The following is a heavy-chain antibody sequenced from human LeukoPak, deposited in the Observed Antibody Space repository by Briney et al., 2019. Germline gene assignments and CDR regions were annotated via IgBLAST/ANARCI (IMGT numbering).Heavy chain of an antibody. CDR1: GGSISSYY. J-gene: IGHJ6*02. D-gene: IGHD3-10*01. Sequence: SETLSLTCTVSGGSISSYYWSWIRQPAGKGLEWIGRIYTSGSTNYNPSLKSRVTMSVDTSKNQFSLKLSSVTAADTAVYYCAATGPTLLWFGEEYYYGMDVWGQGTTATVSS. CDR2: IYTSGST. CDR3: AATGPTLLWFGEEYYYGMDV. V-gene: IGHV4-4*07.